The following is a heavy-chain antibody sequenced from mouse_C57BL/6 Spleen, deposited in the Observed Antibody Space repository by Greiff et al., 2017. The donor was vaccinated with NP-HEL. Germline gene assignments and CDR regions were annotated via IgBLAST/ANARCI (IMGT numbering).Heavy chain of an antibody. CDR2: ISYDGSN. CDR3: ARDSPDDYDGFAY. Sequence: VQLQQSGPGLVKPSQSLSLTCSVTGYSITSGYYWNWIRQFPGNKLEWMGYISYDGSNNYNPSLKNRISITRDTSKNQFFLKLNSVTTEDTATYYCARDSPDDYDGFAYWGQGTLVTVSA. D-gene: IGHD2-4*01. V-gene: IGHV3-6*01. J-gene: IGHJ3*01. CDR1: GYSITSGYY.